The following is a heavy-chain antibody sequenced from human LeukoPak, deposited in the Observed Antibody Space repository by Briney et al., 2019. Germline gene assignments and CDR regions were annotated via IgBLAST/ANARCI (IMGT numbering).Heavy chain of an antibody. D-gene: IGHD5-18*01. CDR2: ISAYNGNT. Sequence: ASVKVSCKASGYTFTSYGISWVRQAPGQGLEWMGWISAYNGNTNYAQKLQGRVTMTTDTSTSTAYMELRSLRSDDTAVYYRARDTAMVTEYYYYYMDVWGKGTTVTVSS. CDR1: GYTFTSYG. CDR3: ARDTAMVTEYYYYYMDV. J-gene: IGHJ6*03. V-gene: IGHV1-18*01.